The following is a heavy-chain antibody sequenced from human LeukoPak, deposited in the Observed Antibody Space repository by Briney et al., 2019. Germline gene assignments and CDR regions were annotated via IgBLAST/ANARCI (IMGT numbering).Heavy chain of an antibody. CDR1: GFTFSSYA. D-gene: IGHD6-19*01. CDR2: TSGSGDST. CDR3: ARAYSSGWYGY. V-gene: IGHV3-23*01. J-gene: IGHJ4*02. Sequence: GGSLRLSCAASGFTFSSYAMGWVRQAPGKGLEWVSSTSGSGDSTYYADSVKGRFTISRDNSKNTLFLQMNSLTAEDTAVYYCARAYSSGWYGYWGQGTLVTVSS.